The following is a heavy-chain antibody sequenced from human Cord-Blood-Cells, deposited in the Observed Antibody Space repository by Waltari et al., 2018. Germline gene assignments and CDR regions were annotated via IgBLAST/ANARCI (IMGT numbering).Heavy chain of an antibody. D-gene: IGHD3-22*01. Sequence: QVQLQQWGAGLLKPSETLSLTCAVYGGSFSGYYWSWIRQPPGQGLEWIGEINHSGSTNYTPSLKRRVTISVDTSKNQFSLKLSSVTAADTAVYYCARGDYYDSSGYYYGYWGQGTLVTVSS. V-gene: IGHV4-34*01. CDR2: INHSGST. CDR3: ARGDYYDSSGYYYGY. CDR1: GGSFSGYY. J-gene: IGHJ4*02.